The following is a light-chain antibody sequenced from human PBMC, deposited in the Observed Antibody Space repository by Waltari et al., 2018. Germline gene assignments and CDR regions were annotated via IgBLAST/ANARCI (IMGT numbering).Light chain of an antibody. CDR3: QHYLRLPVT. Sequence: EIVLTQSPGTLSLSPGESATLSCRTSQSVTRALARYQQKTGQAPRLLIYGASNRATGIPDRFSGSGSGTDFSLTISSLEPEDFAVYYCQHYLRLPVTFGQGTKVEVK. J-gene: IGKJ1*01. V-gene: IGKV3-20*01. CDR1: QSVTRA. CDR2: GAS.